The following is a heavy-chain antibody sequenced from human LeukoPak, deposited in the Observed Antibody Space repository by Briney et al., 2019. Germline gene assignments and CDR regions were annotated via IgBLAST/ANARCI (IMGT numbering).Heavy chain of an antibody. CDR1: GFTFSSYW. CDR3: STGSGHAFDI. D-gene: IGHD3-10*01. CDR2: INSDGSST. V-gene: IGHV3-74*01. J-gene: IGHJ3*02. Sequence: GGSLRLSCAASGFTFSSYWMNWVRQVPGKGLVWVSRINSDGSSTSYADSVKGRFTISRDNAKNTLYVQMNSLRAEDTAVYYCSTGSGHAFDIWGRGTMVTVSS.